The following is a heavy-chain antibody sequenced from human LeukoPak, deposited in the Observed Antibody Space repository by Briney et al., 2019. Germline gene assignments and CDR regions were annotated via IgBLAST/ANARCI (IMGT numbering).Heavy chain of an antibody. CDR1: GFTFSSYG. V-gene: IGHV3-30*03. CDR3: VVWFGLFDP. Sequence: PGGSLRLSCAASGFTFSSYGMHWVCQAPGKGLEWVAVISYDGSNKYYADSVKGRFTISRDNSKNTLYLQMNSLRAEDTAVYYCVVWFGLFDPWGQGTLVTVSS. D-gene: IGHD3-10*01. CDR2: ISYDGSNK. J-gene: IGHJ5*02.